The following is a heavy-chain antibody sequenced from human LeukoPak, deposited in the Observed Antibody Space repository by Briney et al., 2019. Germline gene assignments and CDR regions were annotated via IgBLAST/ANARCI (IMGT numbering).Heavy chain of an antibody. D-gene: IGHD2-15*01. V-gene: IGHV4-34*01. Sequence: PSETLSLTCGVSGGSLSFYYWSWIRQSPGKGLEWIAEISQNGDSNYNMSLKSRVTISLDKSKNQVSLKLNSVTAADTAVYYCARRGRYCSGGSCYSGVHWFDPWGQGTLVTVSS. J-gene: IGHJ5*02. CDR3: ARRGRYCSGGSCYSGVHWFDP. CDR1: GGSLSFYY. CDR2: ISQNGDS.